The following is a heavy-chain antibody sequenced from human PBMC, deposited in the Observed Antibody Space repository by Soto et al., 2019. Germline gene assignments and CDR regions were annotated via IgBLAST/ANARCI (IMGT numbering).Heavy chain of an antibody. CDR2: IYASGGT. Sequence: SETLSLTCTVSRGSISTYYWSWSRQPAGKGLEWIGRIYASGGTNYNPSLQSRVTMSVDTSKKQFSLKLSSVTAADTAVYYCARGAAAGVDYGMDVWGQGTTVTVSS. V-gene: IGHV4-4*07. CDR1: RGSISTYY. CDR3: ARGAAAGVDYGMDV. D-gene: IGHD6-13*01. J-gene: IGHJ6*02.